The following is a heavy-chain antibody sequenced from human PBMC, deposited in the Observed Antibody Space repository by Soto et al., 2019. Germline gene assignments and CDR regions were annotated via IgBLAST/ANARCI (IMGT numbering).Heavy chain of an antibody. D-gene: IGHD3-3*01. CDR3: ARVNYDFWSGRTYYFDY. Sequence: SGALSPTCPVSGGSLCRGGFFLGWVPPHPGEGLEWIGYIYYSGSTYYNPSLKSRVTISVDTSKNQFSLKLSSVTAADTAVYYCARVNYDFWSGRTYYFDYWGQGTLVTSPQ. CDR2: IYYSGST. V-gene: IGHV4-31*03. J-gene: IGHJ4*02. CDR1: GGSLCRGGFF.